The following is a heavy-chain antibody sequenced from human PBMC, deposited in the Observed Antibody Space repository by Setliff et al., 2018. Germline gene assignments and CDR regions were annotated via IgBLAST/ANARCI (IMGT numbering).Heavy chain of an antibody. D-gene: IGHD3-16*01. CDR3: ARAAARAEYSDTSAYLPFDF. V-gene: IGHV4-38-2*02. J-gene: IGHJ4*02. Sequence: LSLTCTVSGYPISRGFYWGWIRQSPGKGLEWIGSVYHSGSSYQNPSLRSRIAVSVDTSKNQFSLRLNSVTAADTAVYFCARAAARAEYSDTSAYLPFDFWGLGTPVTAPQ. CDR1: GYPISRGFY. CDR2: VYHSGSS.